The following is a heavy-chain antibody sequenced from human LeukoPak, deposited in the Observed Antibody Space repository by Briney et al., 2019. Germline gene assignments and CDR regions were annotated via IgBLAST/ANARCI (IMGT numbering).Heavy chain of an antibody. V-gene: IGHV4-34*01. J-gene: IGHJ1*01. CDR3: ARGGRDYGDDPLFQH. CDR1: GGSFSGYY. D-gene: IGHD4-17*01. Sequence: SETLSLTCAVYGGSFSGYYWSWIRQPPGKGLEWTGEINHSGSTNYNPSLKSRVTISVDTSKNQFSLKLSSVTAADTAVYYCARGGRDYGDDPLFQHWGQGTLVTVSS. CDR2: INHSGST.